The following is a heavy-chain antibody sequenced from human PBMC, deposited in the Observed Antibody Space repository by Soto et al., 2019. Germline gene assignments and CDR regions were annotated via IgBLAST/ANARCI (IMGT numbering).Heavy chain of an antibody. CDR3: SRGDREDTAVVIGARPGEYGMDV. Sequence: QVQLVESGGGVVQPGRSLRLSCADSAFTFSIYAVHWVRQAPGKGLEWVAVISYDGARKAYANSVKGRFTISRDTSKNTLYLQMNSLRVEDTAAYYCSRGDREDTAVVIGARPGEYGMDVWGRGTTVTVSS. J-gene: IGHJ6*02. V-gene: IGHV3-30-3*01. D-gene: IGHD2-15*01. CDR1: AFTFSIYA. CDR2: ISYDGARK.